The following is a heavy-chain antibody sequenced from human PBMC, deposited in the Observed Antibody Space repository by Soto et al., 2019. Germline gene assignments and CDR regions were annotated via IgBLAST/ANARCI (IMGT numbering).Heavy chain of an antibody. CDR2: ISAYNGNT. V-gene: IGHV1-18*01. D-gene: IGHD3-9*01. CDR1: CYTFTSDG. Sequence: ASVKVSCKASCYTFTSDGVSWVRQETGQGLEWMGWISAYNGNTNYAQKLQGRVTMTTDTSASTAYMELRSLRSDDTAVYYCARDFHYDILPPTRYNWFDPWGQGTLVTVSS. CDR3: ARDFHYDILPPTRYNWFDP. J-gene: IGHJ5*02.